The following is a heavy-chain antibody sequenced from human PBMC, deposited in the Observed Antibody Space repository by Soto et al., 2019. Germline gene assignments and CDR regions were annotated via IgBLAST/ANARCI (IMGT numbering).Heavy chain of an antibody. D-gene: IGHD3-9*01. CDR1: GFTFSSYW. CDR2: INSDGSST. J-gene: IGHJ6*02. V-gene: IGHV3-74*01. CDR3: ARAAPTISGRGMDV. Sequence: VGSLRLSCAASGFTFSSYWMHWVRQAPGKGLVWVSRINSDGSSTSYADSVKGRFTISRDNAKNTLYLQMNSLRAEDTAVYYCARAAPTISGRGMDVWGQGTTVTVSS.